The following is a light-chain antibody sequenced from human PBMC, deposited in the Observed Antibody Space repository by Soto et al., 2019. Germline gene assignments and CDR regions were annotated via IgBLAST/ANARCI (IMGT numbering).Light chain of an antibody. Sequence: QSVLTQPPSASGTPGQRVSISCSGSRSNIGRNYVYWYQQLPGTAPKLLIQRNNERPSGVPDRFSGSKSGTSVTLDISGLQTGDEADYYCGSWDTSLSGIIFGGGTKLTVL. CDR1: RSNIGRNY. V-gene: IGLV1-47*01. CDR3: GSWDTSLSGII. J-gene: IGLJ2*01. CDR2: RNN.